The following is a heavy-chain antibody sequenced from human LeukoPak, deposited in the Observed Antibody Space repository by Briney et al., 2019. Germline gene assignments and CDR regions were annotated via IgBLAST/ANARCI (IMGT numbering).Heavy chain of an antibody. CDR1: GGSISSGVYY. CDR2: IYYSGST. Sequence: TSETLSLTCTVSGGSISSGVYYWSWIRQHPGKGLEWIGYIYYSGSTYSNPSLKSRLTMSVDISKNQFSLKLSSVTAADTAVYYCARGVKGLRGAFDIWGQGTMVTVSS. V-gene: IGHV4-31*03. J-gene: IGHJ3*02. CDR3: ARGVKGLRGAFDI. D-gene: IGHD3-10*01.